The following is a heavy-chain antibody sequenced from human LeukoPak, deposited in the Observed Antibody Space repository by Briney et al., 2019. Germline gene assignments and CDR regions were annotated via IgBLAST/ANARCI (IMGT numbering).Heavy chain of an antibody. CDR3: ATDITASAY. J-gene: IGHJ4*02. CDR2: IRYDGSNK. V-gene: IGHV3-30*02. Sequence: GGSLRLSCAASGFTFSGYGTHWVRQAPGKGLEWVAFIRYDGSNKFYADSVKGRFTISRDNSKNTLYLQMNSLRAEDTAMYYCATDITASAYWGQGTPVTVSS. D-gene: IGHD1-14*01. CDR1: GFTFSGYG.